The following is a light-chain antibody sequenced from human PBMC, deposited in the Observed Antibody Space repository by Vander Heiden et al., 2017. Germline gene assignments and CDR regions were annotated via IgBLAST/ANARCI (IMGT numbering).Light chain of an antibody. CDR3: QAWDSSTVL. V-gene: IGLV3-1*01. CDR2: QDS. CDR1: KLGDKY. Sequence: SYDLTHPPSVSVSPGQTASITCSGDKLGDKYACWYQQKPGQSPVLVIYQDSKRPSGIPERFSGSNSGNTATLTIRGTQAMDEADYYCQAWDSSTVLFGGGTKLTVL. J-gene: IGLJ2*01.